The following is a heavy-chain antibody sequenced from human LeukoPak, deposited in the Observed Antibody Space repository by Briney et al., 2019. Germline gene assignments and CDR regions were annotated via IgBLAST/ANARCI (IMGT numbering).Heavy chain of an antibody. Sequence: PGGSLSLSCAASGFTFPAYAMNWVRQAPGKGLEWVSVISGTGGSTYYAGSVKGRFTISRDNSKNTLNLQMNSLRAEDTAVYYCAKRGSGDYFDYWGQGTLVTVSS. CDR2: ISGTGGST. CDR3: AKRGSGDYFDY. D-gene: IGHD3-16*01. V-gene: IGHV3-23*01. J-gene: IGHJ4*02. CDR1: GFTFPAYA.